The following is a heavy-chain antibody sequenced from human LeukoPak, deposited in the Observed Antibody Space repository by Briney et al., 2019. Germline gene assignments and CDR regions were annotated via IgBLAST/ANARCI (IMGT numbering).Heavy chain of an antibody. V-gene: IGHV4-39*07. CDR2: IYYSGST. CDR1: GGSISSSSYY. CDR3: ARESGMVNWNDAGWFDP. Sequence: SETLSLTCTVSGGSISSSSYYWGWIRQPPGKGLEWIGSIYYSGSTYYNPTLKSRVTISVDTSKNQFSLKLSSVTAADTAVYYCARESGMVNWNDAGWFDPWGQGTLVTVSS. D-gene: IGHD1-1*01. J-gene: IGHJ5*02.